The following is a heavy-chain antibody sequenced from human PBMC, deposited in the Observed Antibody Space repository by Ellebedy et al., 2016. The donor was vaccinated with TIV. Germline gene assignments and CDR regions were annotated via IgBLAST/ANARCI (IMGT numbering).Heavy chain of an antibody. J-gene: IGHJ4*02. Sequence: ASVKVSCKASGYTFTSYYMHWVRQAPGQGLEWMGIINPSGGSTSYAQKFQGRVTMTRDTSTSTVYMELSSLRSEDTAVYYCARDELDYGGNPARNLDYWGQGTLVTVSS. CDR2: INPSGGST. V-gene: IGHV1-46*01. CDR3: ARDELDYGGNPARNLDY. CDR1: GYTFTSYY. D-gene: IGHD4-23*01.